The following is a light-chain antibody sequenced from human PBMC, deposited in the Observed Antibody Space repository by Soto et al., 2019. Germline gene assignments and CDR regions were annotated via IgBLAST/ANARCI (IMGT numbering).Light chain of an antibody. Sequence: QSAVTQPASVPGSPGQSITISCTGTSSDVGGYNYVSWYQQHPGKAPKLMIYDVSNRPSGVSNRFSGSKSGNTASLTISGLHAEVEADYYCTSYTSSSTLLFGGGTKLTVL. V-gene: IGLV2-14*01. CDR3: TSYTSSSTLL. CDR1: SSDVGGYNY. J-gene: IGLJ2*01. CDR2: DVS.